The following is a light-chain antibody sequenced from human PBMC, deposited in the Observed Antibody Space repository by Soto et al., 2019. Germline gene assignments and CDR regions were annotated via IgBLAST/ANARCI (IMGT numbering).Light chain of an antibody. CDR1: PSISSW. CDR3: QQYNSYSYT. Sequence: DIQMTQSPSTLSASVGDRVTITCRASPSISSWLAWYQQKPGKAPKLLIYDASSLESGVPSRFSGSGSGTEFTLTISSLHPDDFATYYCQQYNSYSYTCGQGTKLEIK. V-gene: IGKV1-5*01. J-gene: IGKJ2*01. CDR2: DAS.